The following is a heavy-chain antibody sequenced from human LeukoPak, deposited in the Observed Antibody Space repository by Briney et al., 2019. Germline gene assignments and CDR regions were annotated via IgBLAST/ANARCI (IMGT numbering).Heavy chain of an antibody. CDR1: GYTFTGYY. J-gene: IGHJ4*02. Sequence: GASVKVSCKASGYTFTGYYMHWVRQAPGQGLEWMGWINPNSGGTNYAQKFQGWVTMTRDTSISTAYMELSRLRSDDTAVYYCARDMSLRRGLGSGSYVFDYWGQGTLVTVSS. CDR2: INPNSGGT. CDR3: ARDMSLRRGLGSGSYVFDY. V-gene: IGHV1-2*04. D-gene: IGHD3-10*01.